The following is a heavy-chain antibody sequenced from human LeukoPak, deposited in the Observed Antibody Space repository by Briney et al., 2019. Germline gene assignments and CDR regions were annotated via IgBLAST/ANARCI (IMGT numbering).Heavy chain of an antibody. V-gene: IGHV3-21*01. CDR2: ISSSSSYI. Sequence: GGSLRLSCAASGFTFSSYSMNWVRQAPGKGLEWVSSISSSSSYIYYADSVKGRFTISRDNAKNSLYLQMNSLRAEDTAVYYCASESYYDSSGTLMNYYYGMDVWGQGTTVTVSS. D-gene: IGHD3-22*01. CDR1: GFTFSSYS. J-gene: IGHJ6*02. CDR3: ASESYYDSSGTLMNYYYGMDV.